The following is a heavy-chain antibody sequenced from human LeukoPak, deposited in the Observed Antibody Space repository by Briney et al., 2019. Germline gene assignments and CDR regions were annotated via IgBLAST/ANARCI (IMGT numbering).Heavy chain of an antibody. J-gene: IGHJ4*02. D-gene: IGHD3-9*01. Sequence: SLRLSCAASGFTFDDYAMHWARQAPGKGLEWVSGISWNSGSTGYADSVKGRFTISRDNAKNSLYLQMNSLRAEDTALYYCAKGRYFDWLLGVFDYWGQGTLVTVSS. CDR3: AKGRYFDWLLGVFDY. CDR2: ISWNSGST. V-gene: IGHV3-9*01. CDR1: GFTFDDYA.